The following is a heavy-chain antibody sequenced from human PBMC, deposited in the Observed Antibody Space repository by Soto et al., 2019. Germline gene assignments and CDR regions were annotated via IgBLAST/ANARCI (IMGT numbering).Heavy chain of an antibody. CDR1: GVSISRGDYY. J-gene: IGHJ4*02. Sequence: QVQLQASGPGLVKASQTLSLTCTVSGVSISRGDYYWTWIRQHPGKGLEWIGYIHYSGRTYYNPSLAGRLAISVDKSKNQFSLELSSVTAADTAVYYCARDSPDSRGEFAYWGQGTLVPVSS. CDR2: IHYSGRT. CDR3: ARDSPDSRGEFAY. V-gene: IGHV4-31*03. D-gene: IGHD3-22*01.